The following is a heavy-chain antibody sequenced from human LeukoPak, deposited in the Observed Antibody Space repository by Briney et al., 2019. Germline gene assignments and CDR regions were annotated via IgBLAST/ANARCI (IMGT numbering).Heavy chain of an antibody. CDR1: GYTFTGYY. V-gene: IGHV1-2*02. Sequence: ASVKVSCKASGYTFTGYYMHWVRQAPGQGLEWMGWINPNSGGTNYAQKFQGRVTMTRDTSISTGYMELSRLRSDGTAVYYCATERLDSSGYYVLNYWGQGTLVTVSS. J-gene: IGHJ4*02. D-gene: IGHD3-22*01. CDR2: INPNSGGT. CDR3: ATERLDSSGYYVLNY.